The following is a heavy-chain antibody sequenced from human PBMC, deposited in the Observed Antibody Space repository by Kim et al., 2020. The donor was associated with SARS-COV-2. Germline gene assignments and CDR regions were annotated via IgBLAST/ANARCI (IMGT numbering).Heavy chain of an antibody. D-gene: IGHD6-13*01. CDR3: AKDNVAAAGIADY. V-gene: IGHV3-23*01. Sequence: YTDPVKGRFTISGNNSKNTLYQQMNSLRDEDTAVNYCAKDNVAAAGIADYWGQGALVTVSS. J-gene: IGHJ4*02.